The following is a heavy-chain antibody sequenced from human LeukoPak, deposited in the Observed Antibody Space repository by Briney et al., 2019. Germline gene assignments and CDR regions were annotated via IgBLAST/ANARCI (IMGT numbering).Heavy chain of an antibody. J-gene: IGHJ5*02. Sequence: ASVKVSCKASGYTFTGYYMHWVRQAPGQGLEWMGWINPNSGGTNYAQKFQGRVTMTRDTSISTAYMELSRLGSDDTAVYYCARGRGGYCSSTSCHSNWFDPWGQGTLVTVSS. CDR3: ARGRGGYCSSTSCHSNWFDP. CDR1: GYTFTGYY. V-gene: IGHV1-2*02. CDR2: INPNSGGT. D-gene: IGHD2-2*01.